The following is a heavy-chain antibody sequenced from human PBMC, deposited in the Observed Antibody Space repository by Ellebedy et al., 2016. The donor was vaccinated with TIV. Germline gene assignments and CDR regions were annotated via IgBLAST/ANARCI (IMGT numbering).Heavy chain of an antibody. Sequence: PGGSLRLSCAASGFTFDDYGMTWVRQPPGKGLEWVSGIKWNGGSTGYADSVKGRFTISRDNAKNSLYLQMNSLRAEDTAFYYCARVSGYYTVDYWGQGTLVTVSS. D-gene: IGHD3-3*01. CDR2: IKWNGGST. J-gene: IGHJ4*02. CDR3: ARVSGYYTVDY. V-gene: IGHV3-20*04. CDR1: GFTFDDYG.